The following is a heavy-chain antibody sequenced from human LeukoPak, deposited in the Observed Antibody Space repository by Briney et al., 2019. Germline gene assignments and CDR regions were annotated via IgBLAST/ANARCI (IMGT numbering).Heavy chain of an antibody. CDR1: GRSFSGYY. Sequence: SETLSLTCAVYGRSFSGYYWSWIRQPPGKGLEWIGEINHSGNTNYNPSLKSRLTISGDTSKNQFYLKLSSVTAADTAVYYCASEPGYCSGGSCYGGWFDPWGQGTLVTVSS. CDR2: INHSGNT. V-gene: IGHV4-34*01. J-gene: IGHJ5*02. D-gene: IGHD2-15*01. CDR3: ASEPGYCSGGSCYGGWFDP.